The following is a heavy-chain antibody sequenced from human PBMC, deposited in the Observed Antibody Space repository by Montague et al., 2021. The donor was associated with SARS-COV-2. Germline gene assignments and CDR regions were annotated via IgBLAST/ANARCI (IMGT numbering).Heavy chain of an antibody. J-gene: IGHJ6*02. CDR2: IYTSGRT. V-gene: IGHV4-4*07. Sequence: SETLSLTCGVSGGSINSYYWSWIRQPAGKGLEWIGRIYTSGRTNHSPSLKSRVTISVDTSRNQLSLKLTSVTAADTAEYYCASASRTSGWGVWYHGFDVWGQGTTVTVS. D-gene: IGHD6-19*01. CDR1: GGSINSYY. CDR3: ASASRTSGWGVWYHGFDV.